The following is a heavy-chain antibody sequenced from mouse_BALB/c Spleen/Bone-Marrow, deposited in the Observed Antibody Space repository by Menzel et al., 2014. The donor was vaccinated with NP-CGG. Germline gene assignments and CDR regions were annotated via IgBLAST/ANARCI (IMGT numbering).Heavy chain of an antibody. CDR2: IWSGGST. CDR3: ASNWDYAMDY. J-gene: IGHJ4*01. V-gene: IGHV2-2*02. Sequence: VMLVESGPGLVQPSQSLSITCTVFGFSLTSYGVHRVRQSPGKGLEWLGVIWSGGSTDYNAAFISRLSISKDNSKSQVFFKMNSLQANDTAIYYCASNWDYAMDYWGQGTSVTVSS. D-gene: IGHD4-1*01. CDR1: GFSLTSYG.